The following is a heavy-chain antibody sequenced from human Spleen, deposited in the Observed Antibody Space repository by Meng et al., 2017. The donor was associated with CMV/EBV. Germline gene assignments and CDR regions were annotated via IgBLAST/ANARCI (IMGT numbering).Heavy chain of an antibody. V-gene: IGHV4-39*07. Sequence: QLQLQGSGPGLVKPSGTLSLTCTVSGGSISSSSYYWGWIRQPPGKGLEWIGSIYYSGSTYYNPSLKSRVTISVDTSKNQFSLKLSSVTAADTAVYYCADTSVARVGWGQGTLVTVS. J-gene: IGHJ4*02. CDR1: GGSISSSSYY. D-gene: IGHD5-12*01. CDR3: ADTSVARVG. CDR2: IYYSGST.